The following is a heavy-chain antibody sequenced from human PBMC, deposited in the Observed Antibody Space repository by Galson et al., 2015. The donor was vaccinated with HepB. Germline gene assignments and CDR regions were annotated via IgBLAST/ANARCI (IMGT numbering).Heavy chain of an antibody. J-gene: IGHJ4*02. CDR3: ARDFQYYGSGSYYGTRPFDY. Sequence: KVSCRPSGYTFTSYGISWVRQAPGQGLEWMGWISAYNGNTNYAQKLQGRVTMTTDTSTSTAYMELRSLRSDDTAVYYCARDFQYYGSGSYYGTRPFDYWGQGTLVTVSS. CDR1: GYTFTSYG. CDR2: ISAYNGNT. D-gene: IGHD3-10*01. V-gene: IGHV1-18*01.